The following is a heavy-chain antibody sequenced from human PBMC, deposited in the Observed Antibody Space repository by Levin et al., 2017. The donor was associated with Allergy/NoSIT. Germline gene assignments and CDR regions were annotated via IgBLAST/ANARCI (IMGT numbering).Heavy chain of an antibody. V-gene: IGHV3-64D*06. J-gene: IGHJ6*03. CDR2: ISSNGGST. CDR3: VKESTGSGSYGFYYYYYYMDG. D-gene: IGHD3-10*01. Sequence: GGSLRLSCSASGFTFSSYAMHWVRQAPGKGLEYVSAISSNGGSTYYADSVKGRFTISRDNSKNTLYLQMSSLRAEDMAVYYCVKESTGSGSYGFYYYYYYMDGWGKGTTVTVSS. CDR1: GFTFSSYA.